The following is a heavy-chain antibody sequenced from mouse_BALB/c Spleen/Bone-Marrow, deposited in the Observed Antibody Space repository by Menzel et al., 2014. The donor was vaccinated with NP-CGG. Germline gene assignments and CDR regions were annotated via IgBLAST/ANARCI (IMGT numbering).Heavy chain of an antibody. CDR3: AGDYDVNFDY. J-gene: IGHJ2*01. D-gene: IGHD2-4*01. Sequence: EVQGVESGPELVKPGASVKMSCKASGYTFTSYVMHWVKQKPGQGLGWIGYINPYNDGTKYNEKFKGKATLTSDKSSSTACMELSDLTSKDSAVYYCAGDYDVNFDYWGQGTTLTVSS. V-gene: IGHV1-14*01. CDR2: INPYNDGT. CDR1: GYTFTSYV.